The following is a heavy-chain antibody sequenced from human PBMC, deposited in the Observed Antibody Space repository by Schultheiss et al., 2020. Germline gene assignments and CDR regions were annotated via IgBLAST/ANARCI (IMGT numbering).Heavy chain of an antibody. CDR2: IFYSGST. CDR1: GGSFSGYY. V-gene: IGHV4-59*12. D-gene: IGHD5-24*01. Sequence: SETLSLTCAVYGGSFSGYYWSWIRQPPGKGLEWIGYIFYSGSTNYNPSLKSRVTISVDKSKNQIFLKLSSVTAADTAVYYCARGISSRRWLQFRYFDYWGQGTLVTVSS. CDR3: ARGISSRRWLQFRYFDY. J-gene: IGHJ4*02.